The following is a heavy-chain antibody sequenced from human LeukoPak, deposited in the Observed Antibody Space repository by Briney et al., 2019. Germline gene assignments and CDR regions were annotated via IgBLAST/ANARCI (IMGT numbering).Heavy chain of an antibody. V-gene: IGHV3-48*03. Sequence: GGSLRLSCAASGFTFSSYEMNWVRQAPGKGLEWISYISSSGSTIYYADSVKGRFTISRDNAKNSLYLQMNSLRAEDTAVYYCARDRMDKFEYWGQGTLVTVSS. CDR3: ARDRMDKFEY. CDR2: ISSSGSTI. J-gene: IGHJ4*02. D-gene: IGHD2-8*01. CDR1: GFTFSSYE.